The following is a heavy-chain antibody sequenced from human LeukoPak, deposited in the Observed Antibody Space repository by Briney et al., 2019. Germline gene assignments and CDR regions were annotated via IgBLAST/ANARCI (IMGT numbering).Heavy chain of an antibody. V-gene: IGHV3-21*04. CDR1: GFTFSSYS. J-gene: IGHJ4*02. CDR2: ISSSSSYI. Sequence: GGSLRLSCAASGFTFSSYSMNWVRQAPGKGLEWVSSISSSSSYIYYADSVKGRFTISRDNSKNTLYLQMNSLRAEDTAVYYCAKDPYGMAVYYFDYWGQGTLVTVSS. D-gene: IGHD6-19*01. CDR3: AKDPYGMAVYYFDY.